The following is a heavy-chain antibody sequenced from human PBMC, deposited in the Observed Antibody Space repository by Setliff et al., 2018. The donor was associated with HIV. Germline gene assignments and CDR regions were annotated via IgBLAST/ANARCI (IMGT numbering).Heavy chain of an antibody. CDR1: GGSFSNYR. J-gene: IGHJ5*01. CDR3: AKRAVQDGTVTSSNWFES. V-gene: IGHV4-4*07. D-gene: IGHD1-7*01. Sequence: LSLTCTIFGGSFSNYRWSWIRQPAGRSLEWIGRIYRSGTTDYKPSLKSRVSMSLDTPNNRFALKLTSVTAADTAVYYCAKRAVQDGTVTSSNWFESWGQGTLVTVSS. CDR2: IYRSGTT.